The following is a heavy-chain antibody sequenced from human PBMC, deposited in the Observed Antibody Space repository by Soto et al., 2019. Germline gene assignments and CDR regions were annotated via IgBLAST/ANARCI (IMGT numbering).Heavy chain of an antibody. D-gene: IGHD6-13*01. CDR3: ARYRREAVAGYTLDN. CDR2: VYNSGST. J-gene: IGHJ4*02. CDR1: GGSISSNY. Sequence: PSETLSLTCTVSGGSISSNYWTWIRQPPGKGLDWIGYVYNSGSTNYNPALKSRVTISEYTSKSQFSLKVNSMTAADTAVYYCARYRREAVAGYTLDNWGQGILVTVSS. V-gene: IGHV4-59*01.